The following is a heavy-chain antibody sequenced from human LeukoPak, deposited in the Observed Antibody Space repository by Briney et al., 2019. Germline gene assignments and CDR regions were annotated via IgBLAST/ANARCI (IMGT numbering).Heavy chain of an antibody. CDR2: ISGGGGST. V-gene: IGHV3-23*01. D-gene: IGHD3-16*01. CDR1: GFTFSSYE. CDR3: AKDGRNEEYYFDY. Sequence: GGSLRLSCAASGFTFSSYEMNWVRQAPGKGLEWVSVISGGGGSTYYADSVKGRFTISRDNSKNTLYLQMNSLRAEDTAVYYCAKDGRNEEYYFDYWGQGTLVTVSS. J-gene: IGHJ4*02.